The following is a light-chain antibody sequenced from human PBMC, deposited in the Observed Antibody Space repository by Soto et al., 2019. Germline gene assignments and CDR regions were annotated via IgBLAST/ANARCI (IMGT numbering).Light chain of an antibody. CDR2: DAS. CDR3: QQYGSTPLT. Sequence: EIVLTQSPDTLSLSPGERATLSCRASQSVRSNYLAWYQQKPGQAPRFLIYDASSRATGIPDRFSGSGSGTDFTLTISRLEPEDFAVYYCQQYGSTPLTCGGGTKVDIQ. V-gene: IGKV3-20*01. CDR1: QSVRSNY. J-gene: IGKJ4*01.